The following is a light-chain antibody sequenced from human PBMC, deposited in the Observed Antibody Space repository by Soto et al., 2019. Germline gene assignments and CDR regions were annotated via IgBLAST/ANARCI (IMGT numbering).Light chain of an antibody. J-gene: IGKJ1*01. CDR3: QQSYSTPWT. CDR1: QSISSW. CDR2: DAS. Sequence: DIQMTQSPSTLSASVGDRVTITCRASQSISSWLAWYQQKPGKAPTLLIYDASSLESGVPSRFSGSGSGTDFTLTISSLQPEDFATYYCQQSYSTPWTFGQGTKVDIK. V-gene: IGKV1-5*01.